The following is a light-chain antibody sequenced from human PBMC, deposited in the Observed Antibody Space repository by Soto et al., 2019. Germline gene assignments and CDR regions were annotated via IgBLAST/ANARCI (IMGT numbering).Light chain of an antibody. CDR1: SSDVGGYIY. Sequence: QSVLTQPASVSGSPGQSITITWTETSSDVGGYIYVSWYQQHPGKAPKLIIYEVSNRPSGVSNRFSGSKSGNTASLSISGLQAEDEADYYCSSYTSSSTWVFGGGTKLTVL. J-gene: IGLJ3*02. CDR2: EVS. CDR3: SSYTSSSTWV. V-gene: IGLV2-14*01.